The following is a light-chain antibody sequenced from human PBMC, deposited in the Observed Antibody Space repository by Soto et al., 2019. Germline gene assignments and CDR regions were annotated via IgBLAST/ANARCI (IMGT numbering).Light chain of an antibody. CDR2: DAS. V-gene: IGKV3-11*01. CDR3: QQRSNWPSIT. Sequence: EIVLTHSPATLSLSTSERATLSFSASQSVSSYLAWYQQKPGQAPRLLIYDASNRATGIPARFSGSGSGTDFTLTISSLEPEDFAVYYCQQRSNWPSITFGQGTRLEI. CDR1: QSVSSY. J-gene: IGKJ5*01.